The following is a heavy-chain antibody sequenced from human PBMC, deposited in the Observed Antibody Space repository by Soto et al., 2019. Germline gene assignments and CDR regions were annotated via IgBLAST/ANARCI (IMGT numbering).Heavy chain of an antibody. Sequence: QVQLQESGPGLVKDSETLSLTCSVSGDSITAYYWSWIRQSPGKGLEWIGYIYHAGNTNYHPSLRGRVTMSVDTSSNRFSLKLKSVTAADTAIYYCARLNYFFHHWGQGTLVTVSS. J-gene: IGHJ4*02. CDR3: ARLNYFFHH. CDR2: IYHAGNT. V-gene: IGHV4-59*08. D-gene: IGHD1-20*01. CDR1: GDSITAYY.